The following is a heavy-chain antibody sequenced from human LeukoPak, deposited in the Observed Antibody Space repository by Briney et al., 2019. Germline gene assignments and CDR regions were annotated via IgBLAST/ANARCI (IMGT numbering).Heavy chain of an antibody. J-gene: IGHJ4*02. D-gene: IGHD3-3*02. V-gene: IGHV4-31*03. Sequence: SQTLSLTCTVSGGSISSGGYYWSWIRQHPGKGLEWIGYIYYSGNTYYNPSLKSRVTISVDTSKNQFSLKVTSVTAADTAVYYCARGASLVPHYWGQGTLATVPS. CDR3: ARGASLVPHY. CDR2: IYYSGNT. CDR1: GGSISSGGYY.